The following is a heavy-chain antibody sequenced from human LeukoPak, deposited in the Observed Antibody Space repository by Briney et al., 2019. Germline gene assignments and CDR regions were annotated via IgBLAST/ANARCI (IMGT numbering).Heavy chain of an antibody. CDR2: ISGSGASI. V-gene: IGHV3-23*01. CDR3: AKDNGDYGAYFYYYMDV. CDR1: GFTFSSYA. D-gene: IGHD4-17*01. J-gene: IGHJ6*03. Sequence: PGGSLRLSCAASGFTFSSYAIIWVRQAPGKGLEWVSGISGSGASIFYADSVKGRFTVSRDNSKNSLFLQMNSLRADDTAVYYCAKDNGDYGAYFYYYMDVWGKGTTVTVSS.